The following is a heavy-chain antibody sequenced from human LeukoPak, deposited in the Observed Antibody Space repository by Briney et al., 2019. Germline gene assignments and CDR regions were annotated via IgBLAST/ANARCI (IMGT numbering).Heavy chain of an antibody. CDR3: ARAPHSGSYDY. CDR1: GYTFTSYY. D-gene: IGHD1-26*01. CDR2: IDPSGGST. V-gene: IGHV1-46*01. Sequence: TSVKVSCKASGYTFTSYYMHWVRQAPGQGLEWMGIIDPSGGSTSYAQMFQGRVTMTRDTSTSTVYMELSSLRSEDTAVYYCARAPHSGSYDYWGQGTLVTVSS. J-gene: IGHJ4*02.